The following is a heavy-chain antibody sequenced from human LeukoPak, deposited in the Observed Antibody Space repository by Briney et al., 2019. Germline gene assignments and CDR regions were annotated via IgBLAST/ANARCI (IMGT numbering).Heavy chain of an antibody. J-gene: IGHJ4*02. CDR1: GFTFSSYA. CDR2: ISGSGGST. Sequence: GGSLRLSCAASGFTFSSYAMGWVRQAPGKGLEWVSAISGSGGSTYYADSVKGRFTISRDNSKNTLYLQMNSLRAEDTAVYYCAKVKYYYDSSGPFDYWGQGTLVTVSS. D-gene: IGHD3-22*01. CDR3: AKVKYYYDSSGPFDY. V-gene: IGHV3-23*01.